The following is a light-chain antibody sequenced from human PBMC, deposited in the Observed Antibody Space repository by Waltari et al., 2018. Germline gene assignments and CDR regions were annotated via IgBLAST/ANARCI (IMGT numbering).Light chain of an antibody. Sequence: EIMLTQSPVSLSLSPGERATLSCRASQSISRYLAWYQQKPGQAPRLLIYVASNGATGIPPRFSGSGSVTDFSLTISGLEPEDSAVYYCQHHFRLPATFGQGTKVEIK. V-gene: IGKV3-20*01. CDR2: VAS. J-gene: IGKJ1*01. CDR1: QSISRY. CDR3: QHHFRLPAT.